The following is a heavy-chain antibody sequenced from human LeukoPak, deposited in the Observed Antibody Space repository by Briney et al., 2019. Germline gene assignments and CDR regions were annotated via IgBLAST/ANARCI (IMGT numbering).Heavy chain of an antibody. Sequence: ASETLSLTCTVSGGFVSSGSYYWSWIRQPPGKGLEWIGYIYYSGSTNYNPSLKSRVTISVDTSKNQFSLKLSSVTAADTAVYYCARGSPGWELLIHFDYWGQGTLVTVSS. D-gene: IGHD1-26*01. CDR3: ARGSPGWELLIHFDY. CDR1: GGFVSSGSYY. V-gene: IGHV4-61*01. CDR2: IYYSGST. J-gene: IGHJ4*02.